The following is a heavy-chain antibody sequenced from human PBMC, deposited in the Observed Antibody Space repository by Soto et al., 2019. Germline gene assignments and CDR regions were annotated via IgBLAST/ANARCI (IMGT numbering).Heavy chain of an antibody. V-gene: IGHV1-2*04. Sequence: QVQLVQSGAEVKKPGASVKVSCKASGYTFTGYYMHWVRQAPGQGLEWMGWIYPNSGGTNYAQKFQGWVTMTRDTSISTAYMELSRLRSDDTAVYYCARDLSIVGTGAFDIWGQGTMVTVSS. CDR1: GYTFTGYY. J-gene: IGHJ3*02. CDR3: ARDLSIVGTGAFDI. CDR2: IYPNSGGT. D-gene: IGHD1-26*01.